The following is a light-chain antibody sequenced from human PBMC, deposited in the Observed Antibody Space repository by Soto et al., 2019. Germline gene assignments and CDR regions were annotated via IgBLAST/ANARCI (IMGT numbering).Light chain of an antibody. Sequence: QSVLTQPTSASGSPGQSVTISCTGTSSDVGAYNYVSWYQQLPGKAPKLIIYEVSKRPSGVPDRFSGSKSGNTASLTVSGVQAEDEADYYCTSYAGTYSFFYVFGTGTKLTVL. CDR3: TSYAGTYSFFYV. CDR2: EVS. CDR1: SSDVGAYNY. V-gene: IGLV2-8*01. J-gene: IGLJ1*01.